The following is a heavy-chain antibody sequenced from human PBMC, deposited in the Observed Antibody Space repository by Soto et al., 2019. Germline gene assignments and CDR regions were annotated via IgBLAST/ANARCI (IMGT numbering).Heavy chain of an antibody. V-gene: IGHV1-69*13. CDR3: AGVSGYHQYYFDY. J-gene: IGHJ4*02. CDR2: IIPIFGTA. D-gene: IGHD3-22*01. CDR1: GGTFSSYA. Sequence: SVKVSCEASGGTFSSYAISCVRQAPGQGLEWMGGIIPIFGTANYAQKFQGRVTITADESTSTAYMELSSLRSEDTAVYYCAGVSGYHQYYFDYWGQGTLVTVSP.